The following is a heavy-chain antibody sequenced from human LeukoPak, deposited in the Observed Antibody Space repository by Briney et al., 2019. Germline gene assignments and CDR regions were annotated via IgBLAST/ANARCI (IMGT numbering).Heavy chain of an antibody. J-gene: IGHJ5*02. Sequence: GGSLRLSCVASGFTFSQKWMHWVRQAPGKGLEWVSCIKADGVTSYADSVKGRFTSSRDNARSTVRLEMNSLRVEDTAVYYCGRSAGYCESGACHDVLDPWGQGTVVTVSS. CDR3: GRSAGYCESGACHDVLDP. CDR2: IKADGVT. V-gene: IGHV3-74*01. D-gene: IGHD2-15*01. CDR1: GFTFSQKW.